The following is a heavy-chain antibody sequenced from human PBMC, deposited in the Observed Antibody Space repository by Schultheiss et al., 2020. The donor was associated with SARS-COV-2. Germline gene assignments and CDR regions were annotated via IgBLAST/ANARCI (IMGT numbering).Heavy chain of an antibody. CDR1: GDSISRNEYY. V-gene: IGHV4-39*07. CDR2: IHYRGTT. Sequence: SETLSLTCSVSGDSISRNEYYWAWIRQPPGKGLEWCGSIHYRGTTQYNPSLKSGVTISVDTSKNQFSLQLSSVTAADTAVYYCARGDSTSFDRGWDWGQGTLVTVSS. J-gene: IGHJ4*02. CDR3: ARGDSTSFDRGWD. D-gene: IGHD6-6*01.